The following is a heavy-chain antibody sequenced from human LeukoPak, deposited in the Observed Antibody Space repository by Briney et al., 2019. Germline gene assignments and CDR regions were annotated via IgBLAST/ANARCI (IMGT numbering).Heavy chain of an antibody. Sequence: PSGTLSLTCTVSGYSISSGYYWGWIRQPPGKGLEWIGSIYHSGSTYYNPSLKSRVTISVDTSKNQFSLKLSSVTAADTAVYYCAVCSVTGRAFDIWGQGTMVTVSS. CDR1: GYSISSGYY. CDR2: IYHSGST. D-gene: IGHD3-10*02. V-gene: IGHV4-38-2*02. J-gene: IGHJ3*02. CDR3: AVCSVTGRAFDI.